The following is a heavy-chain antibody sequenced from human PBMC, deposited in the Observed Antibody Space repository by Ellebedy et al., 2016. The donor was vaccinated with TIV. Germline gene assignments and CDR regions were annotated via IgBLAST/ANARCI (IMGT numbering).Heavy chain of an antibody. CDR2: ISSSSSYI. J-gene: IGHJ6*02. Sequence: GESLKISCAASGFTFSSYSMNWVRQAPGKGLEWVSSISSSSSYIYYADSVQGRFTISRDNAKNSLYLQMNSLRAEDTAVYYCARGACMLLSCRSGYGMDVWGQGTTVTVSS. V-gene: IGHV3-21*01. CDR3: ARGACMLLSCRSGYGMDV. D-gene: IGHD2-8*01. CDR1: GFTFSSYS.